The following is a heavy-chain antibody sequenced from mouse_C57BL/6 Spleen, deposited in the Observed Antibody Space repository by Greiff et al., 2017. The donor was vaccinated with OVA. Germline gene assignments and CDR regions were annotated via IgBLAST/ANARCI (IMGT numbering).Heavy chain of an antibody. CDR2: IFPGSGST. CDR3: AREDLRGGFFDY. V-gene: IGHV1-75*01. CDR1: GYTFTDYY. D-gene: IGHD1-1*01. Sequence: VQGVESGPELVKPGASVKISCKASGYTFTDYYINWVKQRPGQGLEWIGWIFPGSGSTYYNEKFKGKATLTVDKSSSTAYMLLSSLTSEDSAVYFCAREDLRGGFFDYWGQGTTLTVSS. J-gene: IGHJ2*01.